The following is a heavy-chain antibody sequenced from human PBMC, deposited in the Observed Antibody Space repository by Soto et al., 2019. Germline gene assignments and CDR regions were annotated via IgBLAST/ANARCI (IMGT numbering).Heavy chain of an antibody. J-gene: IGHJ4*02. CDR1: GGTFSSYA. D-gene: IGHD6-6*01. V-gene: IGHV1-69*06. CDR2: IIPIFGTA. CDR3: ARMGIAARLAYFDY. Sequence: SVKVSCKASGGTFSSYAISWVRQAPGQGLERMGGIIPIFGTANYAQKFQGRVTITADKSTSTAYMELSSLRSEDTAVYYCARMGIAARLAYFDYWGQGTLVTVSS.